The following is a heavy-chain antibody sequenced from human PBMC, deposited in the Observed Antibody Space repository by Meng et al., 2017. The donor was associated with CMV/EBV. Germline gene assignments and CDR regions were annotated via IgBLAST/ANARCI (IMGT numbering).Heavy chain of an antibody. Sequence: ASVKVSGKASGYTFTGYYMHWVRQAPGQGLEWMGWINPNSGGTNYAQKFQGRVTMTRDTSISTAYMELSRLRSDDTAVYYCARELGSYDAFDIWGQGTMVTVSS. V-gene: IGHV1-2*02. J-gene: IGHJ3*02. CDR2: INPNSGGT. D-gene: IGHD3-10*01. CDR1: GYTFTGYY. CDR3: ARELGSYDAFDI.